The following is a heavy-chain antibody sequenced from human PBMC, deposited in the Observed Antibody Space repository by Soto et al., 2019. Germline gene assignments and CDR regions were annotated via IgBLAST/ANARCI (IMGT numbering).Heavy chain of an antibody. CDR2: ISAYNGNT. D-gene: IGHD3-9*01. CDR1: GYTFTSYG. J-gene: IGHJ5*02. Sequence: GASVKVSCKASGYTFTSYGISWVRQAPGQGXEWMGWISAYNGNTNYAQKLQGRVTMTTDTSTSTAYMELRSLRSDDTAVYYCARVPPLISDFFTGYSTFHYCGPGSLFDL. CDR3: ARVPPLISDFFTGYSTFHYCGPGSLFDL. V-gene: IGHV1-18*04.